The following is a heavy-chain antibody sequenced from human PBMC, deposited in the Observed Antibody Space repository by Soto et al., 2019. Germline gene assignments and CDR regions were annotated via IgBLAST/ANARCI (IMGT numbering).Heavy chain of an antibody. CDR1: GFTSSSYA. D-gene: IGHD5-12*01. V-gene: IGHV3-23*01. J-gene: IGHJ4*02. CDR2: ISGSGGST. CDR3: AYYGDSGYDFGYYFDY. Sequence: PGVSLRLSCAASGFTSSSYAMSWVCQAQGKGLEWVSAISGSGGSTYYADSVKGRFTISRDNSKNTLYLQMNSLRAEDTAVYYCAYYGDSGYDFGYYFDYWGQGTLVTVSS.